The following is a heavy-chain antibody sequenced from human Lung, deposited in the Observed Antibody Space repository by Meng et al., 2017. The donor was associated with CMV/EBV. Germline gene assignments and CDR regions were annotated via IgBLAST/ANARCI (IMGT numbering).Heavy chain of an antibody. CDR3: ARTPRGYSHGYSALYFDS. V-gene: IGHV3-48*03. D-gene: IGHD5-18*01. CDR2: INDASNNK. Sequence: SXXASGFNFNIFEMNWVRQTPGKGLEWISYINDASNNKYYADSVKGRFTISRDNAQKSLFLQMNTLRVEDTAIYYCARTPRGYSHGYSALYFDSWGQGXLVTVSS. CDR1: GFNFNIFE. J-gene: IGHJ4*02.